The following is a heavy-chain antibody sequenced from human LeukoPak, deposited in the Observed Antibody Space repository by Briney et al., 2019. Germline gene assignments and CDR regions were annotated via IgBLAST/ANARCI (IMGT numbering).Heavy chain of an antibody. V-gene: IGHV1-18*01. CDR1: GYTFTSYG. D-gene: IGHD6-19*01. CDR2: ISAYNGDT. CDR3: ARVYSSGWFGYYFDY. J-gene: IGHJ4*02. Sequence: GASVKVSCKASGYTFTSYGISWVRQAPGQGLEWMGWISAYNGDTNYAQKLQGRVTMTTDTSTSTAYMELRSLRSDDTAVYYCARVYSSGWFGYYFDYWGQGTLVTVSS.